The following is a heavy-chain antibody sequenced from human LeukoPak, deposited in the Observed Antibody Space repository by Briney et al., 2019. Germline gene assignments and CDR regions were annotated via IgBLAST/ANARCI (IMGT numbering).Heavy chain of an antibody. CDR1: GYSSASYW. V-gene: IGHV5-10-1*01. CDR2: FDPSDSYT. CDR3: ARHIGLWFGVLSNFVY. J-gene: IGHJ4*02. Sequence: RGESFRIPCKGSGYSSASYWISWSGQLPGRDREWLGMFDPSDSYTTSRPSFQRHVTISPDKSISTAYRQSSSLKASDTAMYYCARHIGLWFGVLSNFVYWGQGTLVTVSS. D-gene: IGHD3-10*01.